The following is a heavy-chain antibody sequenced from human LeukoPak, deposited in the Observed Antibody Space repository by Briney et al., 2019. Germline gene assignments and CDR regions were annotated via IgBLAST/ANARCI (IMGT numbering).Heavy chain of an antibody. CDR2: IYTSGST. Sequence: PSQTLSLTCTVSGGSISSGSYYWSWIRQPAGKGLEWIGRIYTSGSTNYNPSLKSRVTISVDTSKNQFSLKLSSVTAAGTAVYYCARGRITIFGVVDAFDIWGQGTMVTVSS. CDR3: ARGRITIFGVVDAFDI. D-gene: IGHD3-3*01. V-gene: IGHV4-61*02. CDR1: GGSISSGSYY. J-gene: IGHJ3*02.